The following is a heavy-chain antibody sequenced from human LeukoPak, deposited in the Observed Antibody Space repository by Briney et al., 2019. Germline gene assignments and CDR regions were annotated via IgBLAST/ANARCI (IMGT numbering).Heavy chain of an antibody. CDR2: IYSGGST. D-gene: IGHD3-22*01. V-gene: IGHV3-53*01. J-gene: IGHJ4*02. CDR3: ARDQSPYYYDSSGYYLVD. Sequence: GGSLRLSCAASGFTVSSNYMSWVRQAPGKGLEWVSVIYSGGSTYYADSVKGRFTISRDNSKNTLYLQMNSLRAEDTAVYYCARDQSPYYYDSSGYYLVDWGQGTLVTVSS. CDR1: GFTVSSNY.